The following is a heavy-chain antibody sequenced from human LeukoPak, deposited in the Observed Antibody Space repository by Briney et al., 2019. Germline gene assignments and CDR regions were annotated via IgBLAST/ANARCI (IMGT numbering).Heavy chain of an antibody. CDR3: ATETIGRHYDY. J-gene: IGHJ4*02. V-gene: IGHV3-21*01. CDR1: GFTFSSCG. CDR2: IGPTGTDR. Sequence: GGSLRLSCAASGFTFSSCGFNWVRQAPGKGLEWVPSIGPTGTDRYYADSVRGRFTISRDNAKNSMYLQMDSLRDEDTAVYYCATETIGRHYDYWGQGTLLTVSS. D-gene: IGHD1-14*01.